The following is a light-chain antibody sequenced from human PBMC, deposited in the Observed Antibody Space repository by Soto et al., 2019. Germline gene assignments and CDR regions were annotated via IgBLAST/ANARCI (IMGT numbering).Light chain of an antibody. V-gene: IGKV2-24*01. J-gene: IGKJ2*01. CDR1: QSLVHVDGNTY. CDR3: MQASQFPHT. CDR2: QIS. Sequence: DIVLTQTPLSSPVSLGQPASISCRSSQSLVHVDGNTYLSWLHQRPGQPPRLLIHQISDRFSGVPDRFSGSGAGTDFTLKITRVEAEDVGIYYCMQASQFPHTFGQGIKLEIK.